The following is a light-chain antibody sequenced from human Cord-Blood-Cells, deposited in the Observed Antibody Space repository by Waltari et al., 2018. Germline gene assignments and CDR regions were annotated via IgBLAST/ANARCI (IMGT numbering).Light chain of an antibody. V-gene: IGKV1-5*03. CDR1: QSISSW. CDR2: KAS. Sequence: DIQMTQSPSTLSASVGDRVTITCRASQSISSWLAWYQQKPGEAPKLLIYKASSLESGVPSRFSGSVSGTEFALTSSSLQTDDFATYYCQQYNSYSRTFGQGTKVEIK. J-gene: IGKJ1*01. CDR3: QQYNSYSRT.